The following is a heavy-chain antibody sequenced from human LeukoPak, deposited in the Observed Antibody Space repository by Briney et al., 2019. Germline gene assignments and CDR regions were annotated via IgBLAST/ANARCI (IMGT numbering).Heavy chain of an antibody. CDR2: IYYSGST. V-gene: IGHV4-59*01. CDR1: GGPISTYY. J-gene: IGHJ4*02. D-gene: IGHD3-3*01. CDR3: ARARSLEWLFFDY. Sequence: SETLSLTCTVSGGPISTYYWSWIRQPPGKGLEWIGYIYYSGSTNYGGNTKYNPSHVSRVSISVDTSKSQFSLKLTSVTAADTAVYYCARARSLEWLFFDYWGQGTLVTVSS.